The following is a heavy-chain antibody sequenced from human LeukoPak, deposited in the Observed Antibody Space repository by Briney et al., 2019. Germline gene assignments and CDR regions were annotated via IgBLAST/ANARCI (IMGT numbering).Heavy chain of an antibody. CDR3: ARGPGITIFGVARGDWFDP. CDR2: IYTSGST. D-gene: IGHD3-3*01. V-gene: IGHV4-61*02. Sequence: SETLSLTCTVSGGSISSGSYYWSWIRQPAGKGLEWIGRIYTSGSTNYNPSLKSRVTISVDTSKNQFSLKLSSVTAADTAVYYCARGPGITIFGVARGDWFDPWGLGTLVTVSS. J-gene: IGHJ5*02. CDR1: GGSISSGSYY.